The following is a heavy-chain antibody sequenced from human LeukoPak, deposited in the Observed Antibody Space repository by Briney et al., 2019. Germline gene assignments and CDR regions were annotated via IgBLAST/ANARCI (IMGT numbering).Heavy chain of an antibody. Sequence: GSVKVSCKASGYTFTGYYMHWVRQAPGQGLEWMGWINPNSGGANYAQKFQGWVTMTRDTSISTAYMELSRLRSDDTAVYYCARGEDSSGWYGFDPWGQGTLVTVSS. J-gene: IGHJ5*02. D-gene: IGHD6-19*01. CDR1: GYTFTGYY. CDR3: ARGEDSSGWYGFDP. V-gene: IGHV1-2*04. CDR2: INPNSGGA.